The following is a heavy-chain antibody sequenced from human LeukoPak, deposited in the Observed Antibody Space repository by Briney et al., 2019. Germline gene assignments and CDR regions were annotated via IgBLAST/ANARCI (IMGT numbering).Heavy chain of an antibody. D-gene: IGHD6-13*01. Sequence: GRSLRLSCAASGFTFSSYAMHWVRQAPGKGLEWVAVISYDESNKYYADSVKGRFTISRDNSKNTLYLQMNSLRAEDTAVYYCARVHSSSWGYYYYGMDVWGQGTTVTVSS. V-gene: IGHV3-30-3*01. CDR1: GFTFSSYA. CDR3: ARVHSSSWGYYYYGMDV. J-gene: IGHJ6*02. CDR2: ISYDESNK.